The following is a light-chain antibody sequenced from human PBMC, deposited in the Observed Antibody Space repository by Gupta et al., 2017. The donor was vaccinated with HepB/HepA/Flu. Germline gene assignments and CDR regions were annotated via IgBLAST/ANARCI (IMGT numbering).Light chain of an antibody. CDR2: AAS. J-gene: IGKJ4*01. V-gene: IGKV1-39*01. CDR1: QSISSY. CDR3: QQSYSTPLT. Sequence: DIQMTQSLSSLSASVGDRVTITCRASQSISSYLNWYQRKPGKAPKLLIYAASSLQSGIPSRFSGSGSGTDFTLTSSSLQPEDFATYYCQQSYSTPLTFGGETKVEIK.